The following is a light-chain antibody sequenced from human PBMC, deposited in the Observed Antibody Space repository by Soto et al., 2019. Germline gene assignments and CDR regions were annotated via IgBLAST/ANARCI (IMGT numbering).Light chain of an antibody. Sequence: IVLTQSPGTLSLSPGERAILSCRASHTVNNNYLAWCQQKPGQAPRLRISDASNRATGIPARLSGSGSGTDFTLTISSLEPEDFAVYYCQQRYSWWTFGQGTKVDIK. CDR3: QQRYSWWT. J-gene: IGKJ1*01. CDR2: DAS. CDR1: HTVNNNY. V-gene: IGKV3-11*01.